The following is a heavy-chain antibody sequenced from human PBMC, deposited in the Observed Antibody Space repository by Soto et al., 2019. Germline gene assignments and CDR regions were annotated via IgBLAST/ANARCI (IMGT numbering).Heavy chain of an antibody. V-gene: IGHV5-51*01. CDR1: GYSFTGYW. J-gene: IGHJ4*02. D-gene: IGHD2-15*01. CDR2: IYPGDSDT. CDR3: ARSLPRMRGFLFDY. Sequence: GESLKISCQGSGYSFTGYWIGWVRQMSGEGLEWMGIIYPGDSDTRYSPSFQGQVSISADKSISTAYLQWSSLRASDTAISYCARSLPRMRGFLFDYWGQGTQVTVSS.